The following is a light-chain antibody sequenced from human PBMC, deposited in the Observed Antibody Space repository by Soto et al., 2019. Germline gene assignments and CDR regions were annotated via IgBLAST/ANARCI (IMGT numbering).Light chain of an antibody. CDR1: TSDFGTKKF. Sequence: QSALTQPASVSGSPGQSITISCIETTSDFGTKKFFSWYQQQPGKAPKLIIYDVATRPSGVSNRFSGSKSGSTASLIISRLQTEDEADYYCVSFTSSTTYVFGSGTKLTVL. CDR2: DVA. J-gene: IGLJ1*01. V-gene: IGLV2-14*02. CDR3: VSFTSSTTYV.